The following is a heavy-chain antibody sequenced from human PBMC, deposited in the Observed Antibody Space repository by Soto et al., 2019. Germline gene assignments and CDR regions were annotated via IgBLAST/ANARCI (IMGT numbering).Heavy chain of an antibody. CDR2: IKSKTDGGTT. J-gene: IGHJ6*02. D-gene: IGHD4-17*01. Sequence: PGGSLRLSCAASGFTFSNAWMSWVRQAPGKGLEWVGRIKSKTDGGTTDYAAPVKGRFTISRDDSKNTLYLQMNSLKTEDTAVYYCTADGDYVDYYYGMDVWGQGTTVTVSS. V-gene: IGHV3-15*01. CDR1: GFTFSNAW. CDR3: TADGDYVDYYYGMDV.